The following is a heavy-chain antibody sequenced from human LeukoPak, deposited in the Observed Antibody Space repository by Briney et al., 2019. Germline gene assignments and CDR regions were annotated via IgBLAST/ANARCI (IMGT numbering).Heavy chain of an antibody. CDR2: IIPIFGTS. Sequence: SVKVSCKASGGTFGSYAISWVRQAPGQGLECLGGIIPIFGTSNYAQRFQGRVAITADKSTSTAYMELGSLTSEDTAVYYCARGRQYSSSLDAFDIWGQGTVVTVSS. V-gene: IGHV1-69*06. CDR1: GGTFGSYA. D-gene: IGHD6-6*01. CDR3: ARGRQYSSSLDAFDI. J-gene: IGHJ3*02.